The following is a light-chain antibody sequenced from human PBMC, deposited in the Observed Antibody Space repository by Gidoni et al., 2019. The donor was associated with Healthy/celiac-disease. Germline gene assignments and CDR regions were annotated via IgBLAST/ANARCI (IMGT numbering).Light chain of an antibody. CDR3: QQRSIWPPT. Sequence: EIVLTQSPATLSLSPGERATLSCRASQSVSSYLAWYQQKPGQAPRLLIYDASNRATGIPARFSGSGSGTDFTLTISSLEPEDFAVYYCQQRSIWPPTFXPXTKVDIK. J-gene: IGKJ3*01. CDR1: QSVSSY. V-gene: IGKV3-11*01. CDR2: DAS.